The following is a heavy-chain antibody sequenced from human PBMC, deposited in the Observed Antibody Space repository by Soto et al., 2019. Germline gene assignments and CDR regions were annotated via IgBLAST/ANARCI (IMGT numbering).Heavy chain of an antibody. V-gene: IGHV4-59*01. Sequence: QVQLQESGPGLVKPSETLSLTCTVSGGSISSYYWNWIRQPPGKGLEWIGYLYYSGSTNYNPSLTRRVTLSVDTSKNQFSLKLSSVTAADTAVYYCARGWGGYFQHWDQGTLVTVSS. CDR1: GGSISSYY. D-gene: IGHD7-27*01. CDR2: LYYSGST. CDR3: ARGWGGYFQH. J-gene: IGHJ1*01.